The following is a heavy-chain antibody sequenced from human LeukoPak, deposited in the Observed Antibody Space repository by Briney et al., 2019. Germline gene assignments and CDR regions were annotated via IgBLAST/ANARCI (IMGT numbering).Heavy chain of an antibody. D-gene: IGHD1-7*01. Sequence: GESLKISCKGSGYSFTSYWIGWVRQMPGKGLEWVGIIYPGDSDTRYSPSFQGQATISVDNSVTTAYLQWSSLTASDSAIYYCARLRRGQELILAFDRWGRGTLVTVSS. CDR3: ARLRRGQELILAFDR. J-gene: IGHJ5*02. CDR2: IYPGDSDT. CDR1: GYSFTSYW. V-gene: IGHV5-51*01.